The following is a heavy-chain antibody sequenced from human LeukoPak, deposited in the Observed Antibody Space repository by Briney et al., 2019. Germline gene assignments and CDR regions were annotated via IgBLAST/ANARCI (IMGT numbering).Heavy chain of an antibody. J-gene: IGHJ6*02. CDR1: GFIFGDYA. D-gene: IGHD6-13*01. CDR3: SRDLLEAVGKRGMDV. CDR2: IRDKASGETT. V-gene: IGHV3-49*04. Sequence: GGSLRLSCRSSGFIFGDYAMSWVCQAPGKGLEWVGFIRDKASGETTDYAASVKGRFTISRDASNTAYLQMTSLKTEDTAVYYCSRDLLEAVGKRGMDVWGQGTTVIVSS.